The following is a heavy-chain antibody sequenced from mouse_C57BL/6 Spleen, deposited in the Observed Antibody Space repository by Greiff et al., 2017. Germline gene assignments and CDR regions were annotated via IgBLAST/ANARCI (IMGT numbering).Heavy chain of an antibody. CDR1: GFTFSSYA. CDR2: ISDGGSYT. V-gene: IGHV5-4*01. D-gene: IGHD2-4*01. CDR3: AREYDYDDGADYYAMDY. J-gene: IGHJ4*01. Sequence: EVKLEESGGGLVKPGGSLKLSCAASGFTFSSYAMSWVRQTPEKRLEWVATISDGGSYTYYPDNVKGRFTISRDNAKNNLYLQMSHLKSEDTAMYYCAREYDYDDGADYYAMDYWGQGTSVTVSS.